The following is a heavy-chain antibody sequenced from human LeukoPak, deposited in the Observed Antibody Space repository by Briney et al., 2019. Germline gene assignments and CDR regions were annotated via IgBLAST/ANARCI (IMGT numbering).Heavy chain of an antibody. Sequence: SGGSLRLSCAASGFTFSDYAMSWVRQAPGGGLEWVSAISGSGDKTFHADSVKGRFTTSRDNSNNTLSLQMSSLRVEDSAVYFCAKDTSAWWYHRAYMNVWGTGTTVTVSS. CDR2: ISGSGDKT. V-gene: IGHV3-23*01. CDR1: GFTFSDYA. J-gene: IGHJ6*03. D-gene: IGHD2-15*01. CDR3: AKDTSAWWYHRAYMNV.